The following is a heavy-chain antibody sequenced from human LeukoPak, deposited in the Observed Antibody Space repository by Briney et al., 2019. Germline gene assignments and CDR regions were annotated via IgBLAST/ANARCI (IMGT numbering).Heavy chain of an antibody. CDR3: ASGRPFDY. D-gene: IGHD1-26*01. Sequence: PGGSLRLSCAASGFTFSGYRMNWVRQALGKGLGWVAYIKQDGSEKYYVDSVKGRFTISRDNAKNSLYLQMNSLGAEDTAVYYCASGRPFDYWGQGTLVTVSS. CDR1: GFTFSGYR. CDR2: IKQDGSEK. V-gene: IGHV3-7*01. J-gene: IGHJ4*02.